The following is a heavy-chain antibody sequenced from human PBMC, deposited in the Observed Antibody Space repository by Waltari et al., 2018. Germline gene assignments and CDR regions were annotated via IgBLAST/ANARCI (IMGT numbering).Heavy chain of an antibody. CDR1: GFTLSPYS. CDR3: AKDRRPDGKWDFDS. D-gene: IGHD6-6*01. CDR2: ILGRGDV. J-gene: IGHJ4*02. Sequence: EVQLLESGGDRVMPGGSLKLPCAASGFTLSPYSMNWVRQAPGKGLEWVSGILGRGDVYYADSVRGRFTISKDNSKNTVYLLMSRLRAEDTALYYCAKDRRPDGKWDFDSWGQGTMVTVSS. V-gene: IGHV3-23*01.